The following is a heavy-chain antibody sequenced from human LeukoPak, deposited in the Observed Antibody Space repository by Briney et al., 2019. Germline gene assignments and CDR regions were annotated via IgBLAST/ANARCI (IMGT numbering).Heavy chain of an antibody. CDR3: ARGHYGMDG. J-gene: IGHJ6*02. CDR2: IRTSSSDT. CDR1: GFSFSDYC. Sequence: GGSLRLSCAASGFSFSDYCMTWIRQAPGRGLECVSYIRTSSSDTNYADSVKGRFTISGDNSKNSLYLQMNSRRAEETAVYYCARGHYGMDGWGQGSTVTVSS. V-gene: IGHV3-11*06.